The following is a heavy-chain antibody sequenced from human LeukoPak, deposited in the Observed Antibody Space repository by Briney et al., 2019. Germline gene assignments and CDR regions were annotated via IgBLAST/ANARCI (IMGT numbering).Heavy chain of an antibody. CDR1: GGSISSSSYY. CDR2: IYYSGST. CDR3: ARRDYGGNLFDY. J-gene: IGHJ4*02. D-gene: IGHD4-23*01. Sequence: SETLSLTCTVSGGSISSSSYYWGWIRQPPGKGLEWTGSIYYSGSTYYNPSLKSRVTISVDTSKNQFSLKLSSVTAADTAVYYCARRDYGGNLFDYWGQGTLVTVSS. V-gene: IGHV4-39*07.